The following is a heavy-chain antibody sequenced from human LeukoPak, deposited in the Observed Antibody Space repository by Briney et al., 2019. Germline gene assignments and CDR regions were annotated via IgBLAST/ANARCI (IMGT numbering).Heavy chain of an antibody. Sequence: PGGSLRLSCAASGFIVSNNCMSWVRQAPGKGLEWVSVIYSNDKTYYADFVKGRFTISRHNSKNTLYLQMNSLRSDDTAVYYCARGTVTLDYWGQGTLVTVSS. V-gene: IGHV3-53*04. J-gene: IGHJ4*02. CDR1: GFIVSNNC. CDR2: IYSNDKT. CDR3: ARGTVTLDY. D-gene: IGHD4-11*01.